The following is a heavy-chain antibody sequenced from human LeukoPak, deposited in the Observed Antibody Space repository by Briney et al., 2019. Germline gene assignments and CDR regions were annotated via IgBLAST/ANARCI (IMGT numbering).Heavy chain of an antibody. CDR2: INPNSGGT. D-gene: IGHD2-2*01. V-gene: IGHV1-2*02. J-gene: IGHJ4*02. CDR1: GYTFTGYY. Sequence: ASVKVSCKASGYTFTGYYMHWVRQAPGQGLEWMGWINPNSGGTNCAQKFQGRVTMTRDTSISTAYMELSRLRSGDTAVYYCARGGYQRTYYYFDYWGQGTLVTVSS. CDR3: ARGGYQRTYYYFDY.